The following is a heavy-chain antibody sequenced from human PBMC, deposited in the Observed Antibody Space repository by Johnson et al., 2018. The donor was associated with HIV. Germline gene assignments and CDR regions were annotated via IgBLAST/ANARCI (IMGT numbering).Heavy chain of an antibody. V-gene: IGHV3-52*01. Sequence: VQLVESGGGLVKPGGSLRLSCAASGFPFSTSWMHWVCQAPERGLEWVADIKCDGNEKYYVDSVKGRFPIFRDNAKTSLYLQMNSLRGEDTAGYYCARGRKITGTVDAFDIWGQGTMVTVSS. J-gene: IGHJ3*02. CDR2: IKCDGNEK. CDR1: GFPFSTSW. CDR3: ARGRKITGTVDAFDI. D-gene: IGHD1-7*01.